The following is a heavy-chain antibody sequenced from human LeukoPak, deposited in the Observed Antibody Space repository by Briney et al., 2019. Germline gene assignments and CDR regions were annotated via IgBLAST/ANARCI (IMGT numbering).Heavy chain of an antibody. D-gene: IGHD3-3*01. J-gene: IGHJ5*02. V-gene: IGHV3-11*01. CDR2: ISSSGSTI. Sequence: PGGSLRLSCAASGFTFSDYYMSWIRQAPGKGLEWVSYISSSGSTIYYAEAVKGRFTISRDNAKNSLYLQMNSLRAEDTAVYYCARASYYDFWSGYLMGWFDPWGQGTLVTVSS. CDR3: ARASYYDFWSGYLMGWFDP. CDR1: GFTFSDYY.